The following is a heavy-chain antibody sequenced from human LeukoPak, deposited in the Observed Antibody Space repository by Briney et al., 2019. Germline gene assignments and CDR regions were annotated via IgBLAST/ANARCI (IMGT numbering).Heavy chain of an antibody. V-gene: IGHV4-61*02. J-gene: IGHJ4*02. CDR3: AREDYYNSGGYYLDY. D-gene: IGHD3-22*01. CDR1: GGPISSGRYY. CDR2: IFTSGST. Sequence: SETLSLTCNVSGGPISSGRYYWSWIRLPAGKGLEWIGRIFTSGSTNYNPSLKSRVTISLDTSKNQFSLKLSSVTAADTAVYFCAREDYYNSGGYYLDYWGQGTLVTVSS.